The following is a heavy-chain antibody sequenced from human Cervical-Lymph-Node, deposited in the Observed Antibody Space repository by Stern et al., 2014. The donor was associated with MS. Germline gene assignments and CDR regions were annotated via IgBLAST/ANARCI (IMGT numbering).Heavy chain of an antibody. D-gene: IGHD7-27*01. Sequence: VHLVESGAEVKKPGASVKVSCKASGYTFTGYYMHWVRQAPGQGLEWMGWINPNSGGTNYAQKFQGRVTMTSDTSISTAYRELSRLRSDDTAVYYGARAKINWGSGDYWGQGTLVTVSS. J-gene: IGHJ4*02. CDR1: GYTFTGYY. V-gene: IGHV1-2*02. CDR3: ARAKINWGSGDY. CDR2: INPNSGGT.